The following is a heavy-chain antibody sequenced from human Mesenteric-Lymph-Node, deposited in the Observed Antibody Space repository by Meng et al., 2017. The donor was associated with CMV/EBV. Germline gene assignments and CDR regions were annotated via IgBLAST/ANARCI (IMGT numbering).Heavy chain of an antibody. D-gene: IGHD3-22*01. V-gene: IGHV3-53*05. Sequence: GGSLRLSCAFTATTNYMTWVRQAPGKRLDWVSVLYSGGDTYYADSVKGRFTVSRDISKNTMYLQMNSLRTEDTAVYYCARDTSGYYGPGDSWGQGTLVTVSS. CDR3: ARDTSGYYGPGDS. J-gene: IGHJ4*02. CDR2: LYSGGDT. CDR1: FTATTNY.